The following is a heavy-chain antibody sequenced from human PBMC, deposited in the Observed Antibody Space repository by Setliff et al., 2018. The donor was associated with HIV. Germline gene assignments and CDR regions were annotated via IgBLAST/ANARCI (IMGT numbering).Heavy chain of an antibody. V-gene: IGHV4-38-2*02. J-gene: IGHJ5*02. CDR3: ARDAPTVYANGWFDP. CDR2: IYHSGST. D-gene: IGHD2-8*01. CDR1: GYSISSGYY. Sequence: SETLSLTCAVSGYSISSGYYWGWIRQPPGKGLEWIGSIYHSGSTYYNPSLKSRVTISVDTSKNQFSLKLSSVTAADTAVYYCARDAPTVYANGWFDPWGQGTLVTVSS.